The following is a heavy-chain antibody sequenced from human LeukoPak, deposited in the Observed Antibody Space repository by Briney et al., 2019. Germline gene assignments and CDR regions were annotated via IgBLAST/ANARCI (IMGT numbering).Heavy chain of an antibody. CDR3: AREHFGVVILNWFDP. CDR1: GDSVSINSAA. J-gene: IGHJ5*02. Sequence: SQTLSLTCAISGDSVSINSAAWNWIRQSPSRGLEWLGRTYYRSKWYNDYAVSVKSRITINPDTSKNQFSLKLSSVTAADTAVYYCAREHFGVVILNWFDPWGQGTLVTVSS. V-gene: IGHV6-1*01. CDR2: TYYRSKWYN. D-gene: IGHD3-3*01.